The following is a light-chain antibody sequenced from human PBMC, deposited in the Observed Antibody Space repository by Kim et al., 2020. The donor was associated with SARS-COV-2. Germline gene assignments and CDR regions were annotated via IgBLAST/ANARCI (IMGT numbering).Light chain of an antibody. CDR2: GAS. CDR3: QQYGSPPIT. J-gene: IGKJ5*01. CDR1: QSISSNY. Sequence: SPGERATLSCRASQSISSNYLAWYQQKPGQAPRLLIYGASSRATGISDKFYGSGSGTDFTLTISRLEPEDFAVYYCQQYGSPPITFGQGTRLEIK. V-gene: IGKV3-20*01.